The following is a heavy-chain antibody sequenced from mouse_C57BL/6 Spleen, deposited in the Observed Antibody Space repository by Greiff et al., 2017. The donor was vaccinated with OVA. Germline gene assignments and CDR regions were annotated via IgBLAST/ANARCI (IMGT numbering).Heavy chain of an antibody. CDR2: INPSNGGT. Sequence: QVQLQQSGTELVKPGASVKLSCKASGYTFTSYWMHWVKQRPGQGLEWIGNINPSNGGTNYNEKFKSKATLTVDKSSSTAYMQLSSLTSEDSAVYDCARGDGSSYWYFDVWGTGTTVTVSS. CDR1: GYTFTSYW. J-gene: IGHJ1*03. D-gene: IGHD1-1*01. CDR3: ARGDGSSYWYFDV. V-gene: IGHV1-53*01.